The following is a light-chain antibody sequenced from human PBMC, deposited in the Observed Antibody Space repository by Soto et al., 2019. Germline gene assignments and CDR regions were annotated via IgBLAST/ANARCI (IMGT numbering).Light chain of an antibody. V-gene: IGKV1-39*01. Sequence: DIQMTQSPSSLSASLGDRATITCRASQGISTYLNWYQQKPGKAPKLLIYAASILQSGVPSRFSGSGSETDFTLTSSSLQPEDFATYSCQQSYSTPWTCGQGTKGDIK. J-gene: IGKJ1*01. CDR3: QQSYSTPWT. CDR1: QGISTY. CDR2: AAS.